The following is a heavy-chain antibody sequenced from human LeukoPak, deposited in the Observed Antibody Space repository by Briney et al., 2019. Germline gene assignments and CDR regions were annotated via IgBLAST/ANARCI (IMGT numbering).Heavy chain of an antibody. CDR1: GFTFNSYW. CDR2: ISSSSSTI. CDR3: ARDLRYSSGWYFDY. D-gene: IGHD6-19*01. J-gene: IGHJ4*02. Sequence: PGGSLRLSCAASGFTFNSYWMSWVRQAPGKGLEWVSYISSSSSTIYYADSVKGRFTISRDNAKNSLYLQMNSLRAEDTAVYYCARDLRYSSGWYFDYWGQGTLVTVSS. V-gene: IGHV3-48*01.